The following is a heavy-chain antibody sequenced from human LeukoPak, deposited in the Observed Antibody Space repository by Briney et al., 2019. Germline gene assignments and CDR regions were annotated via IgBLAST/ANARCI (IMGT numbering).Heavy chain of an antibody. V-gene: IGHV3-23*01. D-gene: IGHD3-10*01. CDR3: ARAAPGGECYFDY. Sequence: GGSLRLSCAASGFTFSSYAMSWVRQAPWKGLEWVSAISGSGGSTYYADSVKGRFTISRDNSKNTLYLQLNSLRAEDTAVYYCARAAPGGECYFDYWGQGTLVTVSS. CDR2: ISGSGGST. CDR1: GFTFSSYA. J-gene: IGHJ4*02.